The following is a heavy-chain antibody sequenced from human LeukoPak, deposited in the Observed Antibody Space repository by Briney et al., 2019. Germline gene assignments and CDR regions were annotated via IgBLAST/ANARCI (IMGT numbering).Heavy chain of an antibody. CDR2: ISGSGSTI. D-gene: IGHD2-15*01. CDR3: ARGHTAGGTCYSACDY. J-gene: IGHJ4*02. CDR1: GFTFNNYG. V-gene: IGHV3-23*01. Sequence: GGSLRLSCAAFGFTFNNYGLSWVRQAPGKGLEWVSVISGSGSTIFYADSVKGRFTISRDNSQNTLYLQMNSLRAEDTAVYFCARGHTAGGTCYSACDYWGQGTLVTVSS.